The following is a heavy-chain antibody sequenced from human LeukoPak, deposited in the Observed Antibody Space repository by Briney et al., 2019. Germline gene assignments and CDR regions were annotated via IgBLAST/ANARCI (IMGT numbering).Heavy chain of an antibody. J-gene: IGHJ6*04. Sequence: GGSLRLSCAASGFTFNRYNMNWVRQAPGKGLEWVSYISSSGSTIYYADSVKGRFTISRDNARNSLYLQVNSLRAEDTAVYYCAELGITMIGGVWGKGTTVTISS. CDR3: AELGITMIGGV. D-gene: IGHD3-10*02. CDR2: ISSSGSTI. CDR1: GFTFNRYN. V-gene: IGHV3-48*03.